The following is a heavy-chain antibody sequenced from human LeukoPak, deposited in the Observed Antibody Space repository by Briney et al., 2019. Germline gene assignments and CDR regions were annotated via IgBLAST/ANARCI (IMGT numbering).Heavy chain of an antibody. Sequence: PSQTLSLTCTVSGGSISSGGYYWSWIRQHPGKGLEWIGYIYYSGSTNYNHSLKSRVTISVDTSKNQFSLKLSSVTAADTAVYYCARHQARGRRPNWFDPWGQGTLVTVSS. J-gene: IGHJ5*02. CDR3: ARHQARGRRPNWFDP. CDR1: GGSISSGGYY. V-gene: IGHV4-61*08. CDR2: IYYSGST. D-gene: IGHD3-10*01.